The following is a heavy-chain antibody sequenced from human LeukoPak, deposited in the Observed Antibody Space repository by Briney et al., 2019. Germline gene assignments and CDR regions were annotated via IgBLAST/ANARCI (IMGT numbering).Heavy chain of an antibody. CDR3: ASNSMVRGKGTDY. D-gene: IGHD3-10*01. Sequence: GGSLRLSCAASRFTFSSYSMNWVRQAPGKGLEWVSYISSSSSTIYYADSVKGRFTISRDNAKNSLYLQMNSLRAEDTAVYYCASNSMVRGKGTDYWGQGTLVTVSS. CDR2: ISSSSSTI. V-gene: IGHV3-48*04. CDR1: RFTFSSYS. J-gene: IGHJ4*02.